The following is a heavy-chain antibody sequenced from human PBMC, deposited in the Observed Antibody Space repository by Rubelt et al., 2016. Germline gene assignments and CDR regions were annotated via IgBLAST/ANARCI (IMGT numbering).Heavy chain of an antibody. CDR3: ARVGFYYDSGSYVD. D-gene: IGHD3-10*01. J-gene: IGHJ4*02. CDR1: GYTFTSYY. CDR2: INPSGGST. V-gene: IGHV1-46*01. Sequence: QVQLVQSGAEVKKPGASVKVSCKASGYTFTSYYTHWVRQAPGQGLEWMGIINPSGGSTTYAQKYQGRVTMTRDTSTSTVYMDLSSLRCEDTAVYYCARVGFYYDSGSYVDWGQGTLVTVSS.